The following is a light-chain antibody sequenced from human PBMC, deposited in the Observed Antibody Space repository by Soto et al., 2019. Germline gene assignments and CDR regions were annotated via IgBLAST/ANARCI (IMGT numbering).Light chain of an antibody. V-gene: IGLV2-14*01. CDR1: SSDVGAYNY. Sequence: QSVLTQPASVSGSPGQSITISCAGTSSDVGAYNYVSWYQQLPGKAPKLMIYDVSNRPSGVSNRFSGSKSGNTASLTISGLQAEDEADYYCSSYTSSSTPYVFGTGTKLTVL. J-gene: IGLJ1*01. CDR2: DVS. CDR3: SSYTSSSTPYV.